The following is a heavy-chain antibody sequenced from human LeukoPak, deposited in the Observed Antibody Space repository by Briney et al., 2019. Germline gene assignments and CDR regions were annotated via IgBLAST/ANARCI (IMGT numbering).Heavy chain of an antibody. CDR3: ARLGYSSSWGTSWFDP. J-gene: IGHJ5*02. CDR2: IYYSGST. CDR1: GGSISSYY. D-gene: IGHD6-13*01. Sequence: SETLSLTCTVSGGSISSYYWSWIRQPPGKGLEWIGYIYYSGSTNYNPSLKSRVTISVDTSKNQFSLKLSSVTAADTAVYYCARLGYSSSWGTSWFDPWGQGTLVTVSS. V-gene: IGHV4-59*01.